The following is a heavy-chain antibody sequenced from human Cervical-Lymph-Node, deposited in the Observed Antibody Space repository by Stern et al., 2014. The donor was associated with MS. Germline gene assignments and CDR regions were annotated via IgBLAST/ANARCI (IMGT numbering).Heavy chain of an antibody. CDR3: ARHPAAAGTGVHLEY. Sequence: VQLLESGGGVVQPGRSLRLSCAASGFSFSSYGMYWVRPAPGKGLGWGSVIWHDGKNEYYADSVKGRFTISRDNAKSTVYLQMNSLRDEDTAVYFCARHPAAAGTGVHLEYWGQGTLVIVSS. D-gene: IGHD6-13*01. J-gene: IGHJ4*02. CDR2: IWHDGKNE. V-gene: IGHV3-33*01. CDR1: GFSFSSYG.